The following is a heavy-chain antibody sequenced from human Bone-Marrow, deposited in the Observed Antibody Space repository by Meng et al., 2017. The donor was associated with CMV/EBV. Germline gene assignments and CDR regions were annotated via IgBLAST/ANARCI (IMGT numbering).Heavy chain of an antibody. CDR3: ARAGGSGSYYNVRYYYGMDV. CDR1: GYTFTSYY. J-gene: IGHJ6*02. D-gene: IGHD3-10*01. V-gene: IGHV1-46*01. Sequence: ASVKVSCKASGYTFTSYYMHWVRQAPGQGLEWMGIINPSGGSTSYAQKFQGRVTMTRDTSTSTVYMELSSLRSEDTAVYYCARAGGSGSYYNVRYYYGMDVWDQGTTVTVSS. CDR2: INPSGGST.